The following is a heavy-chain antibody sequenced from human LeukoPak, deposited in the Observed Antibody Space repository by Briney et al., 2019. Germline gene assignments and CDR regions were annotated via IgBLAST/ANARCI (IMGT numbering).Heavy chain of an antibody. CDR2: ISHDGSNK. CDR3: AKEGDYYGSGSYRDGFDI. Sequence: GGSLRLSCAASGFTFRSYGMHWVRQAPGKGLEWVAIISHDGSNKYYADSVKGRFSISRDSFKNTLYLQMTSLRPADTAVYYCAKEGDYYGSGSYRDGFDIWGQGTRATVSS. J-gene: IGHJ3*02. D-gene: IGHD3-10*01. CDR1: GFTFRSYG. V-gene: IGHV3-30*19.